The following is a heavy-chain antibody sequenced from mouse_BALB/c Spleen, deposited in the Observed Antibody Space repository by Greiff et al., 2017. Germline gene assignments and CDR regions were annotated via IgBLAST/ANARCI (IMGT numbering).Heavy chain of an antibody. J-gene: IGHJ2*01. CDR1: GFTFSSYG. CDR2: ISSGGSYT. CDR3: ARGGGNFDY. D-gene: IGHD1-1*02. V-gene: IGHV5-6*01. Sequence: EVHLVESGGDLVKPGGSLKLSCAASGFTFSSYGMSWVRQTPDKRLEWVATISSGGSYTYYPDSVKGRFTISRDNAKNTLYLQMSSLKSEDTAMYYCARGGGNFDYWGQGTTLTVSS.